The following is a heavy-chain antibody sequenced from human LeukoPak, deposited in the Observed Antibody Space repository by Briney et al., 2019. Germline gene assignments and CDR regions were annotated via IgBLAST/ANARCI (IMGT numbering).Heavy chain of an antibody. CDR3: ARERGNYDILTDYYEGNCFDP. J-gene: IGHJ5*02. D-gene: IGHD3-9*01. CDR1: GYTFTSYA. CDR2: INAGNGNT. Sequence: ASVKVSCKASGYTFTSYAIHWVRQAPGQRLEWMGWINAGNGNTKYSQEFQDRVTITRDTSASTAYMELSSLRSDDTAVYYCARERGNYDILTDYYEGNCFDPWGQGALVTVSS. V-gene: IGHV1-3*01.